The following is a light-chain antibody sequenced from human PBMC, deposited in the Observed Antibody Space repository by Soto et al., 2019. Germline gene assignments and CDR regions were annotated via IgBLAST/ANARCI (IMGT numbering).Light chain of an antibody. V-gene: IGLV1-51*01. CDR3: GTWDRSLSAVV. J-gene: IGLJ2*01. Sequence: QAVVTQPPSVSAAPGQKVTISCSGSNSNIETNYVSWYQHLPGTAPKLLIYDDNKRSSGIPDRFSGSKSGTSATLGITGLQTGDEATYYCGTWDRSLSAVVFGGGTQLTVL. CDR2: DDN. CDR1: NSNIETNY.